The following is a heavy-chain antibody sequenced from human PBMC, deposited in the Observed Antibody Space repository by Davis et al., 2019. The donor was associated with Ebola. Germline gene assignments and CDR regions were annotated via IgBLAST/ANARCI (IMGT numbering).Heavy chain of an antibody. D-gene: IGHD2-2*01. Sequence: PGGSLRLSCAASGFTFSRYAMSWVRQAPGKGLEWVSAITGSGSRTYYADSVKGRFTISRDHSKNTLYLQMTSLSAEDTALYYCAKDDEDIVVVPPPMFWGQGTLVTVSS. V-gene: IGHV3-23*01. J-gene: IGHJ4*02. CDR3: AKDDEDIVVVPPPMF. CDR2: ITGSGSRT. CDR1: GFTFSRYA.